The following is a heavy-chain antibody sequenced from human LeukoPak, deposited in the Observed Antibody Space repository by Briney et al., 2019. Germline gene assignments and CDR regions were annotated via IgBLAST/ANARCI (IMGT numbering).Heavy chain of an antibody. Sequence: ASVKVSCKASGYTFTSYAMNWVRQAPGQGLEWMGWINTNTGNPTYAQGFTGRFVFSLDTSVSTAYLQISSLKAEDTAVYYCARDGTYCGGGSCGIGRPRYWGQGTLVTVSS. CDR3: ARDGTYCGGGSCGIGRPRY. CDR2: INTNTGNP. CDR1: GYTFTSYA. V-gene: IGHV7-4-1*02. D-gene: IGHD2-15*01. J-gene: IGHJ4*02.